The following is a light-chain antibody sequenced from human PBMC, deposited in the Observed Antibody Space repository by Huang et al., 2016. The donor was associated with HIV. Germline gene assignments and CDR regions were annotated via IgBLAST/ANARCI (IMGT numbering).Light chain of an antibody. Sequence: EIVLTQYPATLSLSPGERATLSCWASQSVSSYLAWYQQKHGQAPRLLIYDASNRATGIPARFSGSGSGTDFTLTISSLEPEDFAVYYCQQRSNWPPITFGQGTRLEIK. CDR2: DAS. J-gene: IGKJ5*01. V-gene: IGKV3-11*01. CDR1: QSVSSY. CDR3: QQRSNWPPIT.